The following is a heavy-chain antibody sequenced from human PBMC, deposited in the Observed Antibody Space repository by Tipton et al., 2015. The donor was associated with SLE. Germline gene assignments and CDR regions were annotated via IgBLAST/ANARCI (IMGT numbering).Heavy chain of an antibody. CDR2: IYYTGST. CDR1: GASMSTTTYY. Sequence: GLVKPSETLSLTCTVSGASMSTTTYYWSWIRQPPGKGLEWIGSIYYTGSTYYNPSLKGRVTISIDTSNKQFSLNLRSVTAADTAVYYCARGSPPYGHFLANWGQGTLVTVSS. J-gene: IGHJ4*02. CDR3: ARGSPPYGHFLAN. D-gene: IGHD3-10*01. V-gene: IGHV4-39*01.